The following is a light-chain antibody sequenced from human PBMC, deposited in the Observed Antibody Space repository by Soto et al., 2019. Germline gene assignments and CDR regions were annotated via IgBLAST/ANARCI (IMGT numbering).Light chain of an antibody. CDR2: AAS. V-gene: IGKV1-39*01. CDR3: QQSYSTPLT. J-gene: IGKJ4*01. Sequence: DIPVTQSPSSLSASVGDRVTITCRSSQTISNYLNWYQQKPGKAPKLLIYAASSLQSGVPSRFSGGGSGTDFTLTITSLQPEDFATYYCQQSYSTPLTFGGGTKV. CDR1: QTISNY.